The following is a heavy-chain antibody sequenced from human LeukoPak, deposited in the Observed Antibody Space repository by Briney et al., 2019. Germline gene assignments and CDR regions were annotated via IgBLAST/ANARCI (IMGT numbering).Heavy chain of an antibody. Sequence: PSENLSLTCTVSGGSISSYYWSWIRQPPGKGLEWIGYIYYSGSTNYNPSLKSRVTISVDTSKNQFSLKLSSVTAADTAVYYCARNRMKDGYKRGIDYWGQGTLVTVSS. D-gene: IGHD5-24*01. CDR3: ARNRMKDGYKRGIDY. CDR2: IYYSGST. J-gene: IGHJ4*02. CDR1: GGSISSYY. V-gene: IGHV4-59*01.